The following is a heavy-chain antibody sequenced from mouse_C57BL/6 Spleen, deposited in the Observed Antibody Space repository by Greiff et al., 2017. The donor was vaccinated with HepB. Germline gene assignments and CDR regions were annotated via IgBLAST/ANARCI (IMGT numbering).Heavy chain of an antibody. J-gene: IGHJ1*03. Sequence: VQLQQSGAELVKPGASVKLSCKASGYTFTSYWMHWVKQRPGQGLEWIGMIHPNSGSTNYNEKFKSKATLTVDKSSSTAYMQLSSLTSEDSAVYYCARGDYDYWYFDVWGTGTTVTVSS. V-gene: IGHV1-64*01. CDR2: IHPNSGST. CDR1: GYTFTSYW. D-gene: IGHD2-4*01. CDR3: ARGDYDYWYFDV.